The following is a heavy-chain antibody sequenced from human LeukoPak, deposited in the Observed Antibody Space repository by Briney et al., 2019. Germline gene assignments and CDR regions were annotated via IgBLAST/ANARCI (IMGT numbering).Heavy chain of an antibody. V-gene: IGHV3-49*04. CDR3: TRGIVGVVVITDAFDI. D-gene: IGHD3-22*01. J-gene: IGHJ3*02. CDR1: GFTVSRNY. Sequence: GGSLRLSCAASGFTVSRNYMSWVRQAPGKGLEWVGFIRSKAYGGTTEYAASVKGRFTISRDDSKSIAYLQMNSLKTEDTAVYYCTRGIVGVVVITDAFDIWGQGTMVTVSS. CDR2: IRSKAYGGTT.